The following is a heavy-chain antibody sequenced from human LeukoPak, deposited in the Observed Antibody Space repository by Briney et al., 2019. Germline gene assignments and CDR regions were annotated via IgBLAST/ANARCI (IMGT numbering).Heavy chain of an antibody. D-gene: IGHD2-15*01. Sequence: GASVKVSCKASGYTFTGYYMHWVRQAPGQGLEWMGWINPNSGGTNYAQKFQGRVTMTRDTSISTAYMELSRLRSDDTAVYYCARAQVEYCSGGRCYSGYWGQGTLVTVSS. J-gene: IGHJ4*02. CDR2: INPNSGGT. CDR1: GYTFTGYY. V-gene: IGHV1-2*02. CDR3: ARAQVEYCSGGRCYSGY.